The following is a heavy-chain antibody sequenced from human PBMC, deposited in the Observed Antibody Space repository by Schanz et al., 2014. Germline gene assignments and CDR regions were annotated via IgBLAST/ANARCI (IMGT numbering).Heavy chain of an antibody. CDR3: AKGFGGYDLVLDY. J-gene: IGHJ4*02. Sequence: QVQLVDSGGGVVQPGRSLRLSCAASGFKFSIYAMHWVRQAPGKGLEWVAVISYDGRSKDYADSVKGRFTISRDNSKNTVFLQMNSLRGEDTAVYYCAKGFGGYDLVLDYWGQGTLVTVSS. CDR2: ISYDGRSK. D-gene: IGHD5-12*01. CDR1: GFKFSIYA. V-gene: IGHV3-30*04.